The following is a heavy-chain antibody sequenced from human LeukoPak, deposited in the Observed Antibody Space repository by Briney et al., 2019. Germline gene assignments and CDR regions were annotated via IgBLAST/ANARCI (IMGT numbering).Heavy chain of an antibody. J-gene: IGHJ6*03. Sequence: SSETLSLTCAVYGGSFSGYYWSWIRQPPGKGLEWIGEINHSGSTNYNPSLKSRVTISVDTSKNQFSLKLSSVTAADTAVYYCARGYYGDFYYYYYYMDVWGKGTTVTVSS. CDR3: ARGYYGDFYYYYYYMDV. CDR2: INHSGST. V-gene: IGHV4-34*01. D-gene: IGHD4-17*01. CDR1: GGSFSGYY.